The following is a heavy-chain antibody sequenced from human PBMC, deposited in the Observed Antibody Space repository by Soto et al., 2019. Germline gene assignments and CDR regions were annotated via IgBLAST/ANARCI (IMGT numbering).Heavy chain of an antibody. CDR1: GGTFSSYA. D-gene: IGHD2-2*01. Sequence: QVQLVQSGAEVKKPGSSVKVSCKASGGTFSSYAISWVRQAPGQGLEWMGGIIPIFGTANYAQKFQGRVTITADESTSTAYMELRSLRSEDTAVYYCARGPSPGRGVVPAAIHDYSYYGMDVWGQGPTVTVSS. CDR3: ARGPSPGRGVVPAAIHDYSYYGMDV. J-gene: IGHJ6*02. V-gene: IGHV1-69*01. CDR2: IIPIFGTA.